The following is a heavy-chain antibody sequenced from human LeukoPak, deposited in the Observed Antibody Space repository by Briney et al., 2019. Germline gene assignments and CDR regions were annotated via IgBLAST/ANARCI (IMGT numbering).Heavy chain of an antibody. D-gene: IGHD2-2*01. J-gene: IGHJ4*02. CDR3: ARPYCSSTSCWYYFDY. CDR1: GYTFTSYA. Sequence: VASVKVSCKASGYTFTSYAMHWVRQAPGQRLEWMGWINAGNGNTKYPQKFQGRVTITRDTSASTAYMELSSLRSEDTAVYYCARPYCSSTSCWYYFDYWGQGTLVTVSS. CDR2: INAGNGNT. V-gene: IGHV1-3*01.